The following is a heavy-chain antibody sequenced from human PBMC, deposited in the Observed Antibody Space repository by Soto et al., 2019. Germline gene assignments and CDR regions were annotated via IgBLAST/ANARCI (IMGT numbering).Heavy chain of an antibody. CDR1: GGSISSYY. CDR3: SRRAPEGFDP. Sequence: LSLTCTVSGGSISSYYWSWIRQPPGKGLEWIGYIYYSGNTNYNPSLKSRVTISVDTSKNHFSLKLSSVTAADTALYYCSRRAPEGFDPWGQGTLVTVSS. J-gene: IGHJ5*02. V-gene: IGHV4-59*08. CDR2: IYYSGNT.